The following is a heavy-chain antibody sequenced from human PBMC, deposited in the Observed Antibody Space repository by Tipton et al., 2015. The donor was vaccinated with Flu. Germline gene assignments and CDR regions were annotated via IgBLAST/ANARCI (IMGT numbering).Heavy chain of an antibody. CDR1: GFSSSSYE. V-gene: IGHV3-48*03. D-gene: IGHD3-16*01. Sequence: SLRLSCAASGFSSSSYEMNWVRQAPGKGLEWVSYITPSGVNKYYADSVRGRFTVSRDNAKNSLYLQIDSLRAEDTAIYYCARGFIRLCDYWGPGTLVTVS. J-gene: IGHJ4*02. CDR3: ARGFIRLCDY. CDR2: ITPSGVNK.